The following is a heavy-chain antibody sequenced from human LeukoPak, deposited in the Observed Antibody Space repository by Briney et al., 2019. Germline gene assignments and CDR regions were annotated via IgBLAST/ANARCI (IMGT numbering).Heavy chain of an antibody. J-gene: IGHJ4*02. V-gene: IGHV3-21*01. CDR3: ARGFSITMVRGVLDY. CDR1: GFTFSSYS. Sequence: GGSLRLSCAASGFTFSSYSMNWVRQAPGKGLEWVSSISSSSSYIYYADSVKGRFTISRGNAKNSLYLQMNSLRAEDTAVYYCARGFSITMVRGVLDYWGQGTLVTVSS. D-gene: IGHD3-10*01. CDR2: ISSSSSYI.